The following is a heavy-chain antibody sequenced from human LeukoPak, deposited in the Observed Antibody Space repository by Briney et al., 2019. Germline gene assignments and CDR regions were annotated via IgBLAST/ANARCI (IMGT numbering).Heavy chain of an antibody. D-gene: IGHD5-18*01. J-gene: IGHJ4*02. CDR3: ARVRSRGYSYGGDFDY. Sequence: ASVKVSCKASGYTFTSYGISWVRQAPGQGLEWMGWINPNSGGTNYAQKFQGRVTMTRDTSISTAYMELSRLRSDDTAVYYCARVRSRGYSYGGDFDYWGQGTLVTVSS. CDR2: INPNSGGT. V-gene: IGHV1-2*02. CDR1: GYTFTSYG.